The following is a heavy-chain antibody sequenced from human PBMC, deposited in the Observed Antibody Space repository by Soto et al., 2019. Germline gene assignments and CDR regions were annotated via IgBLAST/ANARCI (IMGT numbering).Heavy chain of an antibody. D-gene: IGHD4-17*01. CDR2: IVPISGTG. CDR1: GGIFRSSFA. V-gene: IGHV1-69*01. J-gene: IGHJ6*01. Sequence: QVQLVQSGAEVKKPGSSVKVSCKVSGGIFRSSFAISCVRQAPGQGLEWMGGIVPISGTGKYAAKFQGRVIITADESTSTAYTGVPRMTSEDTDVYFCARDREAETTFYYAVGVWGQGTTVNVSS. CDR3: ARDREAETTFYYAVGV.